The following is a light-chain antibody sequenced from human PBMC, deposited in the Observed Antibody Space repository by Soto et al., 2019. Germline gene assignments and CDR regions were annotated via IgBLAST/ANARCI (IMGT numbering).Light chain of an antibody. CDR3: QQYYSTLALT. V-gene: IGKV4-1*01. Sequence: EIVMTQSPDSLAVSLGERATIYCKSSQSVLYDSNNKNYIAWYQQKPGQPPKLLIYWASTRESGVPDRFSGSGSGTDFSLTISSLQADDVAVYYCQQYYSTLALTFGGGTKVEIK. J-gene: IGKJ4*01. CDR1: QSVLYDSNNKNY. CDR2: WAS.